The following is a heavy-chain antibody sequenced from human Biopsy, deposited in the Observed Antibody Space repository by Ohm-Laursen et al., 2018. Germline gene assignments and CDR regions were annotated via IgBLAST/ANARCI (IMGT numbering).Heavy chain of an antibody. CDR3: AREYPEGDV. CDR2: IIPLLGIT. J-gene: IGHJ6*02. V-gene: IGHV1-69*04. Sequence: SSVKVSCKASGGIFSSYAMSWVRQAPGQGLEWMGRIIPLLGITNYAQRFQGRVTISADKSTSTAYMELSSLRSEDTAVYYCAREYPEGDVWGQGTTVTVSS. D-gene: IGHD2-2*02. CDR1: GGIFSSYA.